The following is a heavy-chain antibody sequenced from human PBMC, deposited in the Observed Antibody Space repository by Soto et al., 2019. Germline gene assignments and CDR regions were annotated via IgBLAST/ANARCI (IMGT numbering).Heavy chain of an antibody. CDR2: IYTSGST. CDR1: GGPLSSYY. J-gene: IGHJ6*02. V-gene: IGHV4-4*07. CDR3: ARASYDFWSGIVYYYYGMDV. Sequence: SGTLALPCTGPGGPLSSYYWSWVRQPAGKGLEWIGRIYTSGSTNYNPSLKSRVTMSVDTSKNQFALTLSSVTAADTAVYYCARASYDFWSGIVYYYYGMDVWGQGTTVT. D-gene: IGHD3-3*01.